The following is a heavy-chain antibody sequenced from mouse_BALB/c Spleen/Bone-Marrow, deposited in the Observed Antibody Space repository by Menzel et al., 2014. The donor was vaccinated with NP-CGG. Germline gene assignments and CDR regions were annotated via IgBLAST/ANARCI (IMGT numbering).Heavy chain of an antibody. CDR3: ARKGIYDTFSY. CDR2: IDPSDSET. Sequence: VKLQESGPQLVRPGASLKISCKASGYSFTSYWMHWVKQRPGQGLEWIGMIDPSDSETALNQKFKDKATLTVDKSSNTAYMQLSSPTSEDSAVYFCARKGIYDTFSYWGQGTLVTVSA. CDR1: GYSFTSYW. J-gene: IGHJ3*01. D-gene: IGHD2-12*01. V-gene: IGHV1-74*01.